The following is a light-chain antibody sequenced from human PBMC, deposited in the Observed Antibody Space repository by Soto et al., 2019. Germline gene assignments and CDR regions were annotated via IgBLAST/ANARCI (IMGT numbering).Light chain of an antibody. CDR3: QQYYSTPLT. CDR1: QTVLYSSNNKNY. V-gene: IGKV4-1*01. CDR2: WAS. J-gene: IGKJ4*01. Sequence: DIVMTQSPDSLAVSLGERATINCKSSQTVLYSSNNKNYLAWYQQKPGQPPKLLIYWASTRQSGVPDRFSGGSGTDFTLTISSLQAEDVAVYYCQQYYSTPLTFGGGTKVELK.